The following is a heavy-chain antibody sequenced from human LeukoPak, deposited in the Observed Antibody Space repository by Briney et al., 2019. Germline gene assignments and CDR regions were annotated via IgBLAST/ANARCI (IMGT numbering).Heavy chain of an antibody. J-gene: IGHJ5*02. Sequence: GKSLRLSCAASGFTFSNYAMHWVRQAPGKGLEWVSLISSGGTYEYYADSVKGRFTISRDNSKNTLYLQMNSLRAEDTAVYYCAKDLRGIAVAGNWFDPWGQGTLVTVSS. CDR1: GFTFSNYA. D-gene: IGHD6-19*01. CDR3: AKDLRGIAVAGNWFDP. CDR2: ISSGGTYE. V-gene: IGHV3-30*07.